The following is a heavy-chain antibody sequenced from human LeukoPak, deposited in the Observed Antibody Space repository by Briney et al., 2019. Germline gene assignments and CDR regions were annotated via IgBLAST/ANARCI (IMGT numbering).Heavy chain of an antibody. J-gene: IGHJ6*03. Sequence: GGSLRLSCAASGFTFSSYGMHWVRQAPGKGLDWVAFIHHDGSNKYYADSVRGRFTISRDNSKNTLYLQMNSLRADDTAVYYCARDLRNSGTSSTVYYYYYYMDVWGKGTTVTVSS. V-gene: IGHV3-30*02. CDR3: ARDLRNSGTSSTVYYYYYYMDV. D-gene: IGHD1-26*01. CDR2: IHHDGSNK. CDR1: GFTFSSYG.